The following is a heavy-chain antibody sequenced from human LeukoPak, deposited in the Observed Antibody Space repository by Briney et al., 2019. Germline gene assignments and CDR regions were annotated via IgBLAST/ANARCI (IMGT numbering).Heavy chain of an antibody. CDR1: GFTFSSYW. CDR2: IKQDGSEK. CDR3: MGYGSGSYYSVDI. Sequence: GGSLRPSCAASGFTFSSYWMSWVRQAPGKGLEWVANIKQDGSEKYYVDSVKGRITISRDNGQDSLYPEMNSLRAQGTGLVYRMGYGSGSYYSVDIWGQGTMVTVSS. V-gene: IGHV3-7*05. D-gene: IGHD3-10*01. J-gene: IGHJ3*02.